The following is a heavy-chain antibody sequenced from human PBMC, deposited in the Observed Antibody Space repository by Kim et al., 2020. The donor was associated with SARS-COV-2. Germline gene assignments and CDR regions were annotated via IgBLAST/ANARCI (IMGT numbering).Heavy chain of an antibody. D-gene: IGHD1-1*01. CDR2: ISYDGSNK. CDR3: ARDQKLERRPGWYYFDY. Sequence: GGSLRLSCAASGFTFSSYAMHWVRQAPGKGLEWVAVISYDGSNKYYADSVKGRFTISRDNSKNTLYLQMNSLRAEDTAVYYCARDQKLERRPGWYYFDYWGQGTLVTVSS. CDR1: GFTFSSYA. J-gene: IGHJ4*02. V-gene: IGHV3-30*04.